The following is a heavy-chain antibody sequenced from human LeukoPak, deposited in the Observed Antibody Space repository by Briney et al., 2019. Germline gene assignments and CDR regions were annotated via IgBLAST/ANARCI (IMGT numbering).Heavy chain of an antibody. J-gene: IGHJ1*01. CDR1: GGSISSSSYY. Sequence: SETLSLTCTVSGGSISSSSYYWGWIRQPPGKGLEWIGSIYYSGSTYYSPSLRSRVTISVDTSKNQFSLKLSSVTAADTAVYYCARSRLGRDGYNSEYFQHWGQGTLVTVSS. D-gene: IGHD5-24*01. CDR3: ARSRLGRDGYNSEYFQH. V-gene: IGHV4-39*07. CDR2: IYYSGST.